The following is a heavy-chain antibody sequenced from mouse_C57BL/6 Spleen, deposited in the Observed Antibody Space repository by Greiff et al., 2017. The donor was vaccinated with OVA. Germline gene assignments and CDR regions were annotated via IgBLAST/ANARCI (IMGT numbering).Heavy chain of an antibody. CDR3: ARNEGLRLDYYAMDY. V-gene: IGHV2-2*01. CDR1: GFSLTSYG. J-gene: IGHJ4*01. D-gene: IGHD2-4*01. CDR2: IWSGGST. Sequence: QVQLKESGPGLVQPSQSLSITCTVSGFSLTSYGVHWVRQSPGKGLEWLGVIWSGGSTDYNAAFISRLSISKDNSKSQVFFKMNSLQADDTAIYYCARNEGLRLDYYAMDYWGQGTSVTVSS.